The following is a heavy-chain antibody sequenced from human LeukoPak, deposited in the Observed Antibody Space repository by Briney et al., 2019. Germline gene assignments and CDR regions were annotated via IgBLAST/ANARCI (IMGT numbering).Heavy chain of an antibody. Sequence: PGGSLRLSCAASGFTFRRFSMNWVRQAPGKGLEWVSAISSSGTYMYYADSVKGRFTISRDNANNSLYLQMDSLRAEDTAVYYCANDHFGSGSWDYWGRGTLVTVSS. CDR3: ANDHFGSGSWDY. V-gene: IGHV3-21*01. J-gene: IGHJ4*02. CDR1: GFTFRRFS. D-gene: IGHD3-10*01. CDR2: ISSSGTYM.